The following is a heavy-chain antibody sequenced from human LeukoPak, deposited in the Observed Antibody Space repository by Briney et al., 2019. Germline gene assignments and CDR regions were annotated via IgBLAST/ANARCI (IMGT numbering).Heavy chain of an antibody. V-gene: IGHV1-46*01. D-gene: IGHD1-26*01. Sequence: ASVKVSCKASGYTFTSYYMHWVRQAPGQGLEWMGIINPSGGTTSYAQKFQGRVTMTRDTSTSTLYMELSSLRYEDTAVYYCARIGVGATSSGDYYYYGMDVWGQGTTVTVSS. CDR2: INPSGGTT. CDR3: ARIGVGATSSGDYYYYGMDV. J-gene: IGHJ6*02. CDR1: GYTFTSYY.